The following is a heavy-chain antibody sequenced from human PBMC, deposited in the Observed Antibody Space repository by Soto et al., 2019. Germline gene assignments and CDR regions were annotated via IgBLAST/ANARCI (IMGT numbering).Heavy chain of an antibody. V-gene: IGHV1-69*06. D-gene: IGHD6-13*01. CDR1: GGTFSSYA. J-gene: IGHJ4*02. Sequence: SVKVACNASGGTFSSYAISWARQAPGQGLEWMGGIIPIFGTANYAQKFQGRLTISADKSTNTSSLELRSLRSEDTAVYYCARGGALSTSWYCGDGLDSWRQGTQVTVSA. CDR3: ARGGALSTSWYCGDGLDS. CDR2: IIPIFGTA.